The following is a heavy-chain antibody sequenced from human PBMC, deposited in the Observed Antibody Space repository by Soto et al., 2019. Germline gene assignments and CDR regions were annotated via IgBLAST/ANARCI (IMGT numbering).Heavy chain of an antibody. J-gene: IGHJ4*02. CDR3: ARDLGSEQWFLDN. D-gene: IGHD6-19*01. CDR2: IHNSGST. V-gene: IGHV4-31*03. Sequence: QVQLQESGPGLVKPSQTLSLTCLVSGASVSGDGSYCSWIRQHPGKGLEFIGYIHNSGSTYSNPSLVNRVAMSIDTSKNQFSLRLSSVTAADSAVYFCARDLGSEQWFLDNWGQGILVTVSS. CDR1: GASVSGDGSY.